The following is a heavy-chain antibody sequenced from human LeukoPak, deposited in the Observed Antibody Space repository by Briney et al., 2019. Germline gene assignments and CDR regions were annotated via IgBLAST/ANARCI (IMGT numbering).Heavy chain of an antibody. CDR3: ARQGGSGSYYPPHFDY. J-gene: IGHJ4*02. Sequence: ASVKVPCKASGYTFTSYDINWVRQATGQGLEWMGWMNPNSGNTGYAQKFQGRVTMTRNTSISTAYMELSSLRSEDTAVYYCARQGGSGSYYPPHFDYWGQGTLVTVSS. V-gene: IGHV1-8*01. CDR1: GYTFTSYD. D-gene: IGHD3-10*01. CDR2: MNPNSGNT.